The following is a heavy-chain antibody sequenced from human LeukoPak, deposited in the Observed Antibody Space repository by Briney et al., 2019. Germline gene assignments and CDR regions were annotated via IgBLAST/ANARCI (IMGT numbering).Heavy chain of an antibody. V-gene: IGHV1-46*01. CDR3: AREGFEIVVVAAKYYFDY. CDR1: GYTFTSYY. J-gene: IGHJ4*02. D-gene: IGHD2-15*01. Sequence: ASVKVSCKASGYTFTSYYMHWVRQAPGQGLEWMGIINPSGGSTSYAQKFQGRVTMTRDMSTSTVYMELSSLRSEDTAVYYCAREGFEIVVVAAKYYFDYWGQGTLVTVSS. CDR2: INPSGGST.